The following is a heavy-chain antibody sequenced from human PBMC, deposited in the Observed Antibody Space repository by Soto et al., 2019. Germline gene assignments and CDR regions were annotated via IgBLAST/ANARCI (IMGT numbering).Heavy chain of an antibody. Sequence: QVQLVESGGGVVQPGRSLRLSCAASGFTVSAYTMHWVRQAPGKGLEWVAVISSDGNNKYYTDSVKGRFTISRDTSTNTLYLQMNSLRAEDTAVYYCARWEQPLSDHWGQGTLVTVSS. D-gene: IGHD1-26*01. V-gene: IGHV3-30-3*01. CDR2: ISSDGNNK. CDR1: GFTVSAYT. CDR3: ARWEQPLSDH. J-gene: IGHJ4*02.